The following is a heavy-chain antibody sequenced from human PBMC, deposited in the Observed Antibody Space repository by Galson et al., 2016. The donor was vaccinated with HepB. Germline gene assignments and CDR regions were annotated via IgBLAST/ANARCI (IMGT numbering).Heavy chain of an antibody. CDR1: GFTFNTYG. D-gene: IGHD4-17*01. V-gene: IGHV3-33*01. CDR3: ARGNYGDYSFDY. CDR2: IWFDGSNK. J-gene: IGHJ4*02. Sequence: SLRLSCAASGFTFNTYGMHWVRQAPGKGLEWVAIIWFDGSNKYYADSVKGRFSVSRNNSKNTLHLQMNSLRAENTAVYYCARGNYGDYSFDYWGQGTLVTVPS.